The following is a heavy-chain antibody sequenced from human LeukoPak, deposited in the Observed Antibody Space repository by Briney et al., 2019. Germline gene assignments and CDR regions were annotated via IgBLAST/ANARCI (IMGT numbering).Heavy chain of an antibody. CDR1: GYTFTSYD. J-gene: IGHJ3*02. CDR2: MNPNSGNT. V-gene: IGHV1-8*03. Sequence: ASVKVSCKASGYTFTSYDINWVRQPTGQGLEWMGWMNPNSGNTGYAQKFQGRVTITRNTSISTAYMELSSLRSEDTAVYYCARGRYYYDSSGYYLDAFDIWGQGTMVTASS. CDR3: ARGRYYYDSSGYYLDAFDI. D-gene: IGHD3-22*01.